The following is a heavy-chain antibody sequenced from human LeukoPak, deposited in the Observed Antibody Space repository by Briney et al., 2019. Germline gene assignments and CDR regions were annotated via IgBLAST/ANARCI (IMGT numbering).Heavy chain of an antibody. Sequence: SETLSLTCTVSGGSISSYYWSWIRQPPGKGLEWIGYIYYSGSTNYNPSLKSRVTISVDTSKNQFSLKLSSVTAADTAVYYCARQGSSGWLPYFDYWGQGTLVTVSS. CDR2: IYYSGST. J-gene: IGHJ4*02. CDR1: GGSISSYY. V-gene: IGHV4-59*08. CDR3: ARQGSSGWLPYFDY. D-gene: IGHD6-19*01.